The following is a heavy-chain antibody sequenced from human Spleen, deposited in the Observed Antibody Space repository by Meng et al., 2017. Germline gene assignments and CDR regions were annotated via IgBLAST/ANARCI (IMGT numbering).Heavy chain of an antibody. CDR1: GFTFDGYG. Sequence: AQRVESGGGGVQPGMSLRLSCAASGFTFDGYGMTWVRQAPGKGLEWVAGINWNGGSTGYADSVKGRFTISRDNAKNSLYLQMNSLRAEDTAFYHCTIHGGGWAWGQGTLVIVSS. CDR3: TIHGGGWA. D-gene: IGHD6-19*01. V-gene: IGHV3-20*01. J-gene: IGHJ4*02. CDR2: INWNGGST.